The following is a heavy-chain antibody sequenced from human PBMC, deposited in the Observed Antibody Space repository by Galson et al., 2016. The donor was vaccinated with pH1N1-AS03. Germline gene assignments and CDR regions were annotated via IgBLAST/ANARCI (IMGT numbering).Heavy chain of an antibody. CDR2: INYSGST. Sequence: ETLSLTCTVSGGSLSSSRYYWGWLRQPPGKGLEWIGSINYSGSTYYNPSLKIRVTISSDTSKNQFSLKLSSLTAADTAVYYCAIRRYYDGSGVFDDWGQGTLVTVSS. V-gene: IGHV4-39*01. J-gene: IGHJ4*02. CDR1: GGSLSSSRYY. CDR3: AIRRYYDGSGVFDD. D-gene: IGHD3-22*01.